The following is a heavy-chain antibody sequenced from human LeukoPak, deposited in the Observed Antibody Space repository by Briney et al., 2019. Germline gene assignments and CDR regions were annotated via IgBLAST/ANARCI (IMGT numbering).Heavy chain of an antibody. CDR2: INHSGST. J-gene: IGHJ6*02. D-gene: IGHD4-23*01. V-gene: IGHV4-34*01. CDR3: RWYYYYYGMDV. Sequence: SETLSLTCAVYGGSFSGYYWSWIRQPPGKGLEWIGEINHSGSTNYNPSLKSRVTISVDTSKNQFSPKLSSVTAADTAVYYCRWYYYYYGMDVWGQGTTVTVSS. CDR1: GGSFSGYY.